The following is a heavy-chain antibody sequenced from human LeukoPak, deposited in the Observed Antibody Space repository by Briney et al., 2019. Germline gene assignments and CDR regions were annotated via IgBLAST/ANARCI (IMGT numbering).Heavy chain of an antibody. CDR2: IYYSGST. Sequence: SETLSLTCTVSGGSISSYYWSRIRQPPGKGLEWIGYIYYSGSTNYNPSLKSRVTISVDTSKNQFSLKLSSVTAADTAVYYCARGADYGDYAYYFDYWGQGTLVTVSS. CDR1: GGSISSYY. V-gene: IGHV4-59*01. J-gene: IGHJ4*02. D-gene: IGHD4-17*01. CDR3: ARGADYGDYAYYFDY.